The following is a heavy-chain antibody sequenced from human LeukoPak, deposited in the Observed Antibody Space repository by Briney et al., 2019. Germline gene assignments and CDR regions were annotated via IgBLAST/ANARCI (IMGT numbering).Heavy chain of an antibody. CDR1: RGSISRGNYY. V-gene: IGHV4-61*02. J-gene: IGHJ4*02. D-gene: IGHD6-6*01. Sequence: PSETLSLTCSVSRGSISRGNYYWSWIRQPAGKGLEWIGRIHSGESANYNPSLKSRVTLSIDTAKNQFSLRLSSVTATDTAVYYCARDTKLGSSDYFFDSWGQGTLVTVSS. CDR2: IHSGESA. CDR3: ARDTKLGSSDYFFDS.